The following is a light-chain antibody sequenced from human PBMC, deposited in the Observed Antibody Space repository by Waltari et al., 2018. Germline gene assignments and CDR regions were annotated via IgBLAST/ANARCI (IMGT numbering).Light chain of an antibody. CDR2: DVT. V-gene: IGLV2-14*01. Sequence: QSALPQPAPVSGSPGQSITIPCTGTSSDVAGYTYVPWYQQHPGKAPKLMIYDVTNRPSGVSNRFSGSKSGNTASLTISGLQAEDEADYYCCSFRSSSTWVFGGGTKLTVL. CDR3: CSFRSSSTWV. CDR1: SSDVAGYTY. J-gene: IGLJ3*02.